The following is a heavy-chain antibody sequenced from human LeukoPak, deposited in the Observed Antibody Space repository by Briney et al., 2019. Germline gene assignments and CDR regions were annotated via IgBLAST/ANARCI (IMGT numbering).Heavy chain of an antibody. D-gene: IGHD1-26*01. CDR2: INPNSGGT. CDR3: ARSSPDPVMGNWFDP. CDR1: GYTFTGYY. J-gene: IGHJ5*02. Sequence: ASVKVSCKASGYTFTGYYIHWVRQAPGQGLEWMGWINPNSGGTNYAQKFQDRVTMTRDTSISTAYMELSRLKSDDTAVYYCARSSPDPVMGNWFDPWGQGTLVTVSS. V-gene: IGHV1-2*02.